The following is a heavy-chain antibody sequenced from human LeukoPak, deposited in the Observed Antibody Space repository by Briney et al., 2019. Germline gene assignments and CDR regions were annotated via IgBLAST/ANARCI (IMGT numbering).Heavy chain of an antibody. CDR2: MYHSGST. D-gene: IGHD6-13*01. CDR3: VKMATSSSYFDY. CDR1: GGSISSNNW. J-gene: IGHJ4*02. Sequence: SETLSLTCAVSGGSISSNNWWRWVRQPPGKGLEWIGEMYHSGSTNYNPSLKSRVTIFVDKSKNQFSLKVTSVTAADTAVYYCVKMATSSSYFDYWGQGTLVTVSS. V-gene: IGHV4-4*02.